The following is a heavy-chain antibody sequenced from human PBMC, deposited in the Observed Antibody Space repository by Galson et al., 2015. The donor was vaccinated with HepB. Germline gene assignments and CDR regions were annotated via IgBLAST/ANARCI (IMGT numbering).Heavy chain of an antibody. Sequence: SVKVSCKAPGYTFTGYYMHWVRQAPGQGLEWMGWINPNSGGTNYAQKFKGRVTMTRDTSISTAYMELRRLRSDDTAVYYCSRDLGPQVVEETYFDYWGQGTLVTVSS. V-gene: IGHV1-2*02. J-gene: IGHJ4*02. CDR3: SRDLGPQVVEETYFDY. CDR1: GYTFTGYY. CDR2: INPNSGGT. D-gene: IGHD3-22*01.